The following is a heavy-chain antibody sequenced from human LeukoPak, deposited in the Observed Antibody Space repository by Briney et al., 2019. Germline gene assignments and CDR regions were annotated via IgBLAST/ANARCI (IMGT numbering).Heavy chain of an antibody. CDR3: AREWSSAAGYFDY. CDR1: GFTFSSYW. CDR2: INSDGSST. D-gene: IGHD6-13*01. J-gene: IGHJ4*02. Sequence: GGSLRLSCAASGFTFSSYWMHWVRQAPGKGLVWVSRINSDGSSTSYADSVKGRFTISRDNAKNTLYLQMNSLRAEDTAVYYCAREWSSAAGYFDYWGQGTLVTVSS. V-gene: IGHV3-74*01.